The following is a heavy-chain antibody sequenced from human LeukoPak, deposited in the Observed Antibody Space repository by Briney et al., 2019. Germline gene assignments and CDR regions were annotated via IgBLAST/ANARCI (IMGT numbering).Heavy chain of an antibody. Sequence: GGSLRLSCAASGLSFSTYSMNWVRQAPGKGLEWVSSISSSSIYRYYADSVKGRFTISRDNSKNTLYLQMSSLRAEDTAVYYCAKDRRLAAFDYGGQGTLVTVSS. CDR2: ISSSSIYR. V-gene: IGHV3-21*04. CDR3: AKDRRLAAFDY. D-gene: IGHD6-25*01. J-gene: IGHJ4*02. CDR1: GLSFSTYS.